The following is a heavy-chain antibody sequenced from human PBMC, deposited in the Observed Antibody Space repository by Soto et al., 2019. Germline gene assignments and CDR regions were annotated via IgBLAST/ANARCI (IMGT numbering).Heavy chain of an antibody. V-gene: IGHV4-34*01. CDR2: INHSGST. J-gene: IGHJ6*02. Sequence: LSLTCAVYGGSFSGYYWSWIRQPPGKGLEWIGEINHSGSTNYNPSLKSRVTISVDTSTNQFSLKLSSVTAADTAVYYCASVQQLAHYYYYGMDVWGQGTTVTVSS. CDR1: GGSFSGYY. CDR3: ASVQQLAHYYYYGMDV. D-gene: IGHD6-13*01.